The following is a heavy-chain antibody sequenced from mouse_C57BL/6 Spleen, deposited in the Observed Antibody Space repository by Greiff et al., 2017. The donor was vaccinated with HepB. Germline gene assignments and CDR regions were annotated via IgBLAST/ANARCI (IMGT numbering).Heavy chain of an antibody. J-gene: IGHJ2*01. D-gene: IGHD1-1*01. CDR1: GYTFTEYT. Sequence: QVQLKESGAELVKPGASVKLSCKASGYTFTEYTIHWVKQRSGQGLEWIGWFYPGSGSIKYNEKFKDKATLTADKASSTVYMELSRLTSEDSAVYVCARHVYGSSPPDYWGQGTTLTVSS. CDR2: FYPGSGSI. CDR3: ARHVYGSSPPDY. V-gene: IGHV1-62-2*01.